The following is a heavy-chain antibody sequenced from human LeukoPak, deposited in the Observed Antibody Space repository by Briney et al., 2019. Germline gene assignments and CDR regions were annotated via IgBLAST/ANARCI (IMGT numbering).Heavy chain of an antibody. CDR3: ARMGSGWYVNYFFDY. CDR1: GGSISSSDYY. D-gene: IGHD6-19*01. J-gene: IGHJ4*02. V-gene: IGHV4-39*07. Sequence: SETLSLTCSVSGGSISSSDYYWGWIRQPPGKGLEWIGEINHSGSTNYNPSLKSRVTISVDTSKNQFSLKLSSVTAADTAVYYCARMGSGWYVNYFFDYWGQGTLVTVSS. CDR2: INHSGST.